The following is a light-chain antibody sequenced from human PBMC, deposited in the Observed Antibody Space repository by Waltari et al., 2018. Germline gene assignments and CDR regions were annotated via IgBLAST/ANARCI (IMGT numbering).Light chain of an antibody. V-gene: IGKV1-5*03. CDR2: EAS. J-gene: IGKJ4*01. CDR1: QSISKW. CDR3: QQYNSYSLLT. Sequence: DIRMPQSPSTLSASAGDRVIISCRASQSISKWLAWYQQKPGKAPKLLIYEASTLQSGVPSRFSGTGYGTDFTLTISSLQPDDFATYYCQQYNSYSLLTFGGGTKVEIK.